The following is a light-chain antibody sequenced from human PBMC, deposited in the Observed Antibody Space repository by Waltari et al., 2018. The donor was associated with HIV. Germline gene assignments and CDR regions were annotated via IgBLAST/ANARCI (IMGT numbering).Light chain of an antibody. CDR2: EVS. Sequence: QSAPTQPASVSGSPGQSITISCTGTSPHLGHYQYFSWYQQSPGKAPKLMIYEVSNRPSGVSNRFSGSKSGNTASLTISGLQAEDEADYYCSSYISTTTLFGTGTKVTVL. CDR1: SPHLGHYQY. CDR3: SSYISTTTL. J-gene: IGLJ1*01. V-gene: IGLV2-14*01.